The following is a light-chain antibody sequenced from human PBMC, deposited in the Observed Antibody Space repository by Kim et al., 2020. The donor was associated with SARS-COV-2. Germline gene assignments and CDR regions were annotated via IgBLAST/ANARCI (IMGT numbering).Light chain of an antibody. Sequence: SAAVGDIVTISCRRSQCISNYLSWYQQKPGKVPNVLIYAASALQSGVPSRFSGGGSGTDFTLTISSLQPEDVATYYCQKYNNAPYTFGQGTKLEIK. CDR3: QKYNNAPYT. CDR1: QCISNY. J-gene: IGKJ2*01. CDR2: AAS. V-gene: IGKV1-27*01.